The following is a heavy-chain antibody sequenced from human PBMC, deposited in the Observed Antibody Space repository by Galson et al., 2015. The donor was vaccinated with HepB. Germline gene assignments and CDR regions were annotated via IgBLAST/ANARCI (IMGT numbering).Heavy chain of an antibody. CDR2: TSGSGGST. Sequence: SLRLSCAASGFTCSTYAMTWVRQAPGKGLEWVSVTSGSGGSTYYADSVKGRFTISRDNSKNTLFLQMNSLRAEDTAVYYCARYCRSTSCYSPLVGYYGMDVWGQGTTVTVSS. CDR3: ARYCRSTSCYSPLVGYYGMDV. CDR1: GFTCSTYA. J-gene: IGHJ6*02. D-gene: IGHD2-2*02. V-gene: IGHV3-23*01.